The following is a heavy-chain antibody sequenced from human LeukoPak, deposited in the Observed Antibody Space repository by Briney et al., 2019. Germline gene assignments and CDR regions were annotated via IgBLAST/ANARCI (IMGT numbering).Heavy chain of an antibody. CDR1: GVTFSSYA. V-gene: IGHV3-23*01. CDR3: AREEDDYDSY. CDR2: ISGSGGST. Sequence: GGSLRLSCAASGVTFSSYAMSWVRQAPGKGLEWVSAISGSGGSTYYADSVKGRFTISRDNSKNALYLQMNSLRAEDTAVYYCAREEDDYDSYWGQGTLVTVSS. D-gene: IGHD5-24*01. J-gene: IGHJ4*02.